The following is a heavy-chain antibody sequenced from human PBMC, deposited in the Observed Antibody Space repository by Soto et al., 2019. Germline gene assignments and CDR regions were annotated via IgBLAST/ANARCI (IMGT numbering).Heavy chain of an antibody. V-gene: IGHV1-69*08. CDR1: GGTFSSYT. CDR2: IIPILGIA. J-gene: IGHJ4*02. CDR3: ARESPSMYYVDY. D-gene: IGHD2-2*01. Sequence: QVQLVQSGAEVKKPGSSVKVSCKASGGTFSSYTISWVRQAPGQGLEWMGRIIPILGIANYAQKFQGRVTITAEKSTSTAYRELSSLSAEETDVYYSARESPSMYYVDYWGQGTLVTVSS.